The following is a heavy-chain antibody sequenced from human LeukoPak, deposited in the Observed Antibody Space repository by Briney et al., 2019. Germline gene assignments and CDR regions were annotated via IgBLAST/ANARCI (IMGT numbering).Heavy chain of an antibody. D-gene: IGHD1-7*01. Sequence: RGSLRLSCAASGFTFDNYAMHWVRQAPGKGLEWVSVIYSGGSTYYADSVKGRFTISRDNSKNTLYLQMNSLRAEDTAVYYCAKDKDWNYTRYYFDYWGQGTLVTVSS. CDR3: AKDKDWNYTRYYFDY. V-gene: IGHV3-23*03. J-gene: IGHJ4*02. CDR1: GFTFDNYA. CDR2: IYSGGST.